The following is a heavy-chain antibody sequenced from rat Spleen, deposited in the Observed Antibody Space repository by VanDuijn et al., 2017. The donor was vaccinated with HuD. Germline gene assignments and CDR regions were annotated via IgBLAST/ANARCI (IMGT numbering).Heavy chain of an antibody. CDR2: ITNNGGST. D-gene: IGHD1-12*01. CDR1: GFTFSNYG. CDR3: ARVMMRLYYVMDA. V-gene: IGHV5S13*01. Sequence: EVQLVESGGGLVQPGRSLKLSCAASGFTFSNYGMAWVRQAPTKGLEWVASITNNGGSTYYPDSVKGRFTISRDNAKSTLYLQMDSLRSEDTATYYCARVMMRLYYVMDAWGQGASVTVSS. J-gene: IGHJ4*01.